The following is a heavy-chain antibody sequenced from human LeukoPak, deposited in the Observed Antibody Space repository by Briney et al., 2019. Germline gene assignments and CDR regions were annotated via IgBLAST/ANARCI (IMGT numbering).Heavy chain of an antibody. D-gene: IGHD2-15*01. CDR3: ARDGRGGYFDN. CDR1: GFTFSTYW. J-gene: IGHJ4*02. V-gene: IGHV3-7*01. CDR2: IKQDGSEK. Sequence: GGSLRLSCGVSGFTFSTYWMRWVRQAPGKGLEWVANIKQDGSEKYYVDSVKGRFTISRDNAENSLYLQMNSLRAEDTAVYYCARDGRGGYFDNWGQGTLVTVSS.